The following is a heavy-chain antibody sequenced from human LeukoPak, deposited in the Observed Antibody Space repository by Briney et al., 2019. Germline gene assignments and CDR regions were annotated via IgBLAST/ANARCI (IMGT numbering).Heavy chain of an antibody. CDR1: GYTFTGYY. CDR3: ARVNRDQLLYSVSRVGDFSWFDP. J-gene: IGHJ5*02. Sequence: ASVKVSCKASGYTFTGYYMHWVRQAPGQGLEWMGWINPNSGGTNYAQKFQGRVTMTRDTSISTAYMELSRLRSDDTAVYYCARVNRDQLLYSVSRVGDFSWFDPWGQGTLVTVSS. CDR2: INPNSGGT. D-gene: IGHD2-2*02. V-gene: IGHV1-2*02.